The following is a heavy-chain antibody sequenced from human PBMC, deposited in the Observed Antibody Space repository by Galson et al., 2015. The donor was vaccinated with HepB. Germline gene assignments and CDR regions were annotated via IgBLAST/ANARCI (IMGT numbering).Heavy chain of an antibody. J-gene: IGHJ6*02. CDR2: TYYRSKWYN. Sequence: CAISGDSVSSNSAAWNWIRQSPSRGLEWLGRTYYRSKWYNDYAVSVKSRITINPDTSKNQFSLQLNSVTPEDTAVYYCARGSYSSGWTRGWYYYGMDVWGQGTTVTVSS. CDR3: ARGSYSSGWTRGWYYYGMDV. V-gene: IGHV6-1*01. D-gene: IGHD6-19*01. CDR1: GDSVSSNSAA.